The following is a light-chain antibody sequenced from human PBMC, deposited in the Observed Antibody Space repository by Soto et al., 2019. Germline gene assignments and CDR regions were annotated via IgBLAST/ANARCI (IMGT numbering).Light chain of an antibody. CDR2: AAS. V-gene: IGKV1-9*01. Sequence: DIQMTQSPSSLSASVGDRVTITCRASQSISSYLNWYQQKPGKAPKLLIYAASTLQTGVPSRFSGSGSGTEFTLTISSLQPEDFATYFCQQLNSFPLVTFGGGTKVEIK. J-gene: IGKJ4*01. CDR1: QSISSY. CDR3: QQLNSFPLVT.